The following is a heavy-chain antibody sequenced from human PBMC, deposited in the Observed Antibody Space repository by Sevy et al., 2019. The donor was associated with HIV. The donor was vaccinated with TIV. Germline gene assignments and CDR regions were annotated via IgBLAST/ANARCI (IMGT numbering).Heavy chain of an antibody. CDR3: ARAPRVGSGSTTRAFDI. Sequence: SETLSLTCTVSGGSISSGGYYWSWIRQHPGKGLEWIGYIYYSGSTYYNPSLKSRVTISVDTSKNQFSLKLSSVTAADTAVYYCARAPRVGSGSTTRAFDIWGQGTMVTVSS. J-gene: IGHJ3*02. D-gene: IGHD3-10*01. V-gene: IGHV4-31*03. CDR1: GGSISSGGYY. CDR2: IYYSGST.